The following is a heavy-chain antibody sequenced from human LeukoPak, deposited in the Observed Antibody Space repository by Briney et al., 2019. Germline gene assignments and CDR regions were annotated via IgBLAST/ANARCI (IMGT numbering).Heavy chain of an antibody. CDR1: GFTFSSYW. V-gene: IGHV3-7*03. Sequence: GGSLRLSCAASGFTFSSYWKNWVRQAPGKGLEWVANIKQDGSEKYYVDSVKGRFTISRDNAQNSLYLQMNSLRVEDTAISYCAGGGGFLTDCWGQGTLVTVSS. D-gene: IGHD3-10*01. CDR2: IKQDGSEK. CDR3: AGGGGFLTDC. J-gene: IGHJ4*02.